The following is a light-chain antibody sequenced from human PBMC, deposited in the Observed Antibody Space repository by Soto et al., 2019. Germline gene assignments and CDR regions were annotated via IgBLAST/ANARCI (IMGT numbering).Light chain of an antibody. J-gene: IGLJ1*01. CDR3: QSYDSSLSEV. V-gene: IGLV1-40*01. Sequence: QSVLTQPPSVSGAPGQRVTISCTETSSNIGAGYDVHWYQQLPGTAPKLLIYVNNNRPSGVPDRFSGSKSVTSASLAITGLQAEDEADYYCQSYDSSLSEVFGTGTKVTVL. CDR1: SSNIGAGYD. CDR2: VNN.